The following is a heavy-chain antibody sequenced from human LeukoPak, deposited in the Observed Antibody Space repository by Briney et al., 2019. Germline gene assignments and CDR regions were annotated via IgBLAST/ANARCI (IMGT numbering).Heavy chain of an antibody. V-gene: IGHV3-64D*06. CDR1: GFTFSSYA. CDR2: ISSNGGSK. CDR3: VTDLEDYGDYAPLDY. Sequence: GGSLRLSCSASGFTFSSYAMHWVRQAPGKGLEYVSVISSNGGSKYYADSVKGRFTISRDNSKNTLYLQMSRLRAEDTAMYYCVTDLEDYGDYAPLDYWGQGTLVTVSS. J-gene: IGHJ4*02. D-gene: IGHD4-17*01.